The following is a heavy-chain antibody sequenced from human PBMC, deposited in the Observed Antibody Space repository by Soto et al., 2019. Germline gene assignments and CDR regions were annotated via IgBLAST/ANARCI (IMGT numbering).Heavy chain of an antibody. D-gene: IGHD3-22*01. CDR3: ARGKRQYYYDSSGYYSVYYFDY. CDR1: GGSFSGYY. J-gene: IGHJ4*02. CDR2: INHRGST. Sequence: PSETLSLTCAVYGGSFSGYYWSWIRQPPGKGLDWIGEINHRGSTNYNPSLKSRVTISVDTSKNQFSLKLSSVTAADTAVYYCARGKRQYYYDSSGYYSVYYFDYWGQGTLVTVSS. V-gene: IGHV4-34*01.